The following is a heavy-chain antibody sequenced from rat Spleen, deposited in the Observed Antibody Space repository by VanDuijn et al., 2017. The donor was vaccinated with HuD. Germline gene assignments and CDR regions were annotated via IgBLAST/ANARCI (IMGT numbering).Heavy chain of an antibody. V-gene: IGHV2-63*01. CDR3: TRDTRVPGYFDY. D-gene: IGHD1-4*01. J-gene: IGHJ2*01. CDR1: GFSLTSYN. Sequence: QVQLKESGPGLVQPSQTLSLTCTVSGFSLTSYNVHWVRQPPGKGLEWMGRMRFTGDPSYNPALNSRLTISRDTSKNQVFLKMNSLQTDDTGTYYCTRDTRVPGYFDYWGQGVMVSVSS. CDR2: MRFTGDP.